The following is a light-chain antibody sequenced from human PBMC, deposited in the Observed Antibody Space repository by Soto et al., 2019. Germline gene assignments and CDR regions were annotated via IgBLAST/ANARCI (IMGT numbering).Light chain of an antibody. Sequence: IVMNPSPAALSVSPAERATLYCRASQSVSSNLAWYQQKPGQAPRLLIYGASTRATGIPARFSGSGSGTEFTLTISSLQSEDFAVYYCQQYNNWRWTFGQGTKVDI. V-gene: IGKV3-15*01. CDR3: QQYNNWRWT. J-gene: IGKJ1*01. CDR1: QSVSSN. CDR2: GAS.